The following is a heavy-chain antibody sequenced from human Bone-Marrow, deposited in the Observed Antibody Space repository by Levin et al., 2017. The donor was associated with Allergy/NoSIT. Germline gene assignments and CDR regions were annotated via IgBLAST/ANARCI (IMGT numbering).Heavy chain of an antibody. D-gene: IGHD3/OR15-3a*01. V-gene: IGHV3-30*18. CDR1: GFTFSSYG. Sequence: GGSLRLSCAASGFTFSSYGLSWVRQAPGKGLGWVALISFDGGDKSYADSVKGRFIISRDNSKNTLYLQMNSLRTEDTAVYYCAKQLGTAYALPPLDKWGQGTLVTVSS. J-gene: IGHJ4*02. CDR3: AKQLGTAYALPPLDK. CDR2: ISFDGGDK.